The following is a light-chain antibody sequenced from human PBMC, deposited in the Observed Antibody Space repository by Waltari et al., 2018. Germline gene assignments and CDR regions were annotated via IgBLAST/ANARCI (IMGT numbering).Light chain of an antibody. V-gene: IGLV2-14*01. CDR2: EAS. J-gene: IGLJ1*01. Sequence: QSALTQPASVSGSPGQSITLSCTVTSSDVGGYNYVACYQQHPGKAPKLMIYEASNRPSGVSNRFSGSKSGNTASLTISGIQAEDEADYYCSSYTSSSTPFYVFGTGTKVTVL. CDR3: SSYTSSSTPFYV. CDR1: SSDVGGYNY.